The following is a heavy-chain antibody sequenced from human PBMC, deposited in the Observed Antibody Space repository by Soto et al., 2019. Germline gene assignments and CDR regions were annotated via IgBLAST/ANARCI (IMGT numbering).Heavy chain of an antibody. CDR1: GYTFTSYA. CDR3: ARWGDYVWGSYRLFDY. V-gene: IGHV1-3*01. Sequence: ASVKVSCKASGYTFTSYAMHWLLQAPGQRLEWMGWINAGNGNTKYSQKFQGRVTITRDTFASTAYMELSSLRSEDTAVYYCARWGDYVWGSYRLFDYWGQGTLVTVSS. D-gene: IGHD3-16*02. CDR2: INAGNGNT. J-gene: IGHJ4*02.